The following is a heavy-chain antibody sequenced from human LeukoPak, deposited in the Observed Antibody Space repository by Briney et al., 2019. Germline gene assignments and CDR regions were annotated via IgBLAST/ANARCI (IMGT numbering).Heavy chain of an antibody. J-gene: IGHJ3*02. CDR2: ISSSGSTI. D-gene: IGHD2-21*01. CDR3: ASTPTAYRAFDI. CDR1: GFTFSDYY. Sequence: PRGSLRLSCAASGFTFSDYYMSWIRQAPGKGLEWVSYISSSGSTIYYADSVKGRFTISRDNAKNSPYLQMNSLRAEDTAVYYCASTPTAYRAFDIWGQGTMVTVSS. V-gene: IGHV3-11*01.